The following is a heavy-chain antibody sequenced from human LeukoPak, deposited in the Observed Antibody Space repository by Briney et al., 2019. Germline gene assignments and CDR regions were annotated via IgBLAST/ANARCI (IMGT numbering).Heavy chain of an antibody. D-gene: IGHD2-2*02. Sequence: PSETLSLTCTVSGGSISSSSYYWGWIRQPPGKGLEWIGSIYYSGSTYYNPSLKSRVTISVDTSKNQFSLKLSSVTAADTAVYYCAMALGYCSSTSCYTGAFDIWGQGTMVTVSS. CDR1: GGSISSSSYY. J-gene: IGHJ3*02. V-gene: IGHV4-39*07. CDR2: IYYSGST. CDR3: AMALGYCSSTSCYTGAFDI.